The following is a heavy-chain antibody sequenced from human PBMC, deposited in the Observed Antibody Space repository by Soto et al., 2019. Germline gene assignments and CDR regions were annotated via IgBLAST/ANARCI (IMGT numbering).Heavy chain of an antibody. J-gene: IGHJ3*02. CDR3: ESSARLGTRIVVAPGAFDI. V-gene: IGHV1-69*13. CDR2: IIPIFGTA. Sequence: SVKVSCKASGGTFSSYAISWVRQAPGQGLEWMGGIIPIFGTANYAQKFQGRVTITADESTSTAYMELSSLRSEDTAVYYCESSARLGTRIVVAPGAFDIGGQGTMVTVSS. CDR1: GGTFSSYA. D-gene: IGHD3-22*01.